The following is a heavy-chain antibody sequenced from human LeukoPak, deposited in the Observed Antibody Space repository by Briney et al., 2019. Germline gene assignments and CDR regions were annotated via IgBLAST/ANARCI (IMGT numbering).Heavy chain of an antibody. CDR3: ARPCSDYVPRVEY. D-gene: IGHD5-12*01. Sequence: GAPLKISSKGSGSRFTSYWIGWVRQMPGKGLEWMGTISPDDPDTRYSPSFQGQVTISADKSTSTAYLQWSSLQATDTAMYYCARPCSDYVPRVEYWGQGTLVTVSS. J-gene: IGHJ4*02. V-gene: IGHV5-51*01. CDR1: GSRFTSYW. CDR2: ISPDDPDT.